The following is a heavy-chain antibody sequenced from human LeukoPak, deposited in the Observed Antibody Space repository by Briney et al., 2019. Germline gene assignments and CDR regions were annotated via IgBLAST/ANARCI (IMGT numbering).Heavy chain of an antibody. CDR3: AKADGSGSYCDGE. CDR2: IKEDGSEE. CDR1: GFTFSSYW. J-gene: IGHJ4*02. V-gene: IGHV3-7*03. Sequence: GGSLRLSCAASGFTFSSYWMSWVRQAPGKGLEWVANIKEDGSEEYYMDSVKGRFTISRDNANNSLYLQMNSLRAEDTAVYYCAKADGSGSYCDGEWGQGTLVTVSS. D-gene: IGHD3-10*01.